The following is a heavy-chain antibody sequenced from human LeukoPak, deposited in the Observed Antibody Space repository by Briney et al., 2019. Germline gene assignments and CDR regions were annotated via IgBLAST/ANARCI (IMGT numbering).Heavy chain of an antibody. Sequence: SVTLSLTCTVSGGSISNSYWTWIRQPPGKGLEWIGHIYYSGSTNYNPSLKSRVTISVDTSKNQFSLKLTSVNAADTAVYYCAREGYYGSGSNWFDPWGQGTLVTVSS. V-gene: IGHV4-59*01. CDR2: IYYSGST. CDR1: GGSISNSY. D-gene: IGHD3-10*01. J-gene: IGHJ5*02. CDR3: AREGYYGSGSNWFDP.